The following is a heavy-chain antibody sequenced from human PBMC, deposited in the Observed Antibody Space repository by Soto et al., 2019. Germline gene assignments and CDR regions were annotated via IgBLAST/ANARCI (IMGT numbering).Heavy chain of an antibody. D-gene: IGHD2-2*01. J-gene: IGHJ4*02. V-gene: IGHV4-39*01. CDR3: ARRYCSSTSCYYFDY. CDR1: GGSISSSSYY. Sequence: SETLSLTCTVSGGSISSSSYYWGWIRQPPGKGLEWIGSIYYSGSTYYNPSLKSRVTISVDTSKNQFSLKRSSVTAADTAVYYCARRYCSSTSCYYFDYWGQGTLVTVSS. CDR2: IYYSGST.